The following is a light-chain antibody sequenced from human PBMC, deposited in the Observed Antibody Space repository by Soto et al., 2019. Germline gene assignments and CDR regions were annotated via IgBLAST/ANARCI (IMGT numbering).Light chain of an antibody. CDR1: QSVSSN. Sequence: EIVVTQSPATLSVSPGERATLSCRASQSVSSNLAWYQQKPGQAPRLLFYGASNRATGIPARFSGSGSGADFTLTISSLQPEDFATYYCQQSYSTPWTFGQGTKVDIK. CDR2: GAS. CDR3: QQSYSTPWT. V-gene: IGKV3D-15*01. J-gene: IGKJ1*01.